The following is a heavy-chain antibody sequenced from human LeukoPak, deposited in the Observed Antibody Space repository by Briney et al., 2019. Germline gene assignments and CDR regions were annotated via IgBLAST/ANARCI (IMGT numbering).Heavy chain of an antibody. V-gene: IGHV1-18*01. CDR3: ARHYGSGSYYENYYYYMDV. J-gene: IGHJ6*03. CDR1: GYTFTSYV. D-gene: IGHD3-10*01. Sequence: SVKVSCKSSGYTFTSYVISWVRQARGQGLEWMGCISSYNGNTNYAQKLQGRVTMTTDTSTRKAYMELRSLRSDDTAVYYCARHYGSGSYYENYYYYMDVWGKGTTVSVSS. CDR2: ISSYNGNT.